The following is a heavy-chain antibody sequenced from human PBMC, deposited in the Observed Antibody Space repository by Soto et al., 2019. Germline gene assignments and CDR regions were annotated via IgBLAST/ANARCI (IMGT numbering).Heavy chain of an antibody. CDR1: GASIRDYY. CDR2: MYTSGNT. CDR3: ARMYNSGYYRPEGDYYFYGLDV. J-gene: IGHJ6*02. V-gene: IGHV4-4*07. Sequence: QVQLQESGPGLVKPSETLSVTCSVSGASIRDYYWSWIRQPAGKGLEWIGRMYTSGNTKYNPSLKCRHNMSTDTSVNQFSLTLRSVTAADTAIYFCARMYNSGYYRPEGDYYFYGLDVWGQGTTVTVSS. D-gene: IGHD6-19*01.